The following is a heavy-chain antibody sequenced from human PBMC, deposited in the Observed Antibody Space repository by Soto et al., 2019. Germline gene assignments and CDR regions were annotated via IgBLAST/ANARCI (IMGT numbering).Heavy chain of an antibody. CDR3: VTYSSGWLFNDY. CDR2: NIPIFGTA. J-gene: IGHJ4*02. D-gene: IGHD6-19*01. Sequence: QVQLVQSGAEVKKPGSSVKVSCKASGGTFSSYAISWVRQAPGQGLEWMGGNIPIFGTANYAQKFQGRVTITADESTSTAYMELSSLRSEDTAVYYCVTYSSGWLFNDYWGQGTLVTVSS. V-gene: IGHV1-69*12. CDR1: GGTFSSYA.